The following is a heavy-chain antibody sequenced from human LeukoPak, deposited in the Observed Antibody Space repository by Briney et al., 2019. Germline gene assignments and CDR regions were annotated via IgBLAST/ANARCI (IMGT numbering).Heavy chain of an antibody. CDR2: ISSSGSTI. CDR1: GFTFSDYY. J-gene: IGHJ6*02. Sequence: GGSLRLSCAASGFTFSDYYMGWIRQAPGKGLEWVSYISSSGSTIYYADSVKGRFTISRDNAKNSLYLQMNSLRAEDTAVYYCARDQAITMVRGDLYGMDVWGQGTTVTVSS. V-gene: IGHV3-11*01. CDR3: ARDQAITMVRGDLYGMDV. D-gene: IGHD3-10*01.